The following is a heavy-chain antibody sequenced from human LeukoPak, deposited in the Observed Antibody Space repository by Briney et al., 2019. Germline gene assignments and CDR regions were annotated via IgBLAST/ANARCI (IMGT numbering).Heavy chain of an antibody. J-gene: IGHJ4*02. V-gene: IGHV1-18*01. D-gene: IGHD4-17*01. CDR1: GYTFRNYG. Sequence: ASVKVSCKASGYTFRNYGILWVRQAPGQGLEWMGWVSPYNGNTNYAQNFQGRVTMTTDTSTNLAYMELRGLRYDDTAVYYCAREGYDYGDNTPDYWGRGTLVTVSS. CDR3: AREGYDYGDNTPDY. CDR2: VSPYNGNT.